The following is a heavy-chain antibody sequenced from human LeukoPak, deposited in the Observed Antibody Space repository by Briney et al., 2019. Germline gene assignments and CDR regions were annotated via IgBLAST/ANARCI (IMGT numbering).Heavy chain of an antibody. CDR1: GYTFSSYD. V-gene: IGHV1-8*03. Sequence: ASVKVSCKASGYTFSSYDINWVRQAAGQGLEWMGWMNPKTGNTGFSQKFQGRVTITRDTSISTAYMELSRLTSEDTGVYYCTRGLPRDGLVVIAAANEYWGQGSLVTISS. CDR2: MNPKTGNT. CDR3: TRGLPRDGLVVIAAANEY. J-gene: IGHJ4*02. D-gene: IGHD2-2*01.